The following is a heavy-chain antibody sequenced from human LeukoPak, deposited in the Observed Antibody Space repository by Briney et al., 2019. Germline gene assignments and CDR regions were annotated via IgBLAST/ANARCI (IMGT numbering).Heavy chain of an antibody. J-gene: IGHJ5*02. V-gene: IGHV4-39*07. CDR1: GGSISSSSYY. CDR2: IYYSGST. CDR3: VRDTPQDYYGSGTYYNSWFDP. Sequence: SETLSLTCTVSGGSISSSSYYWGWIRQPPGKGLEWIGSIYYSGSTYYNPSLKSRVTISVDTSKNQFSLKLSSVTAADTAVYYCVRDTPQDYYGSGTYYNSWFDPWGQGTLVTVSS. D-gene: IGHD3-10*01.